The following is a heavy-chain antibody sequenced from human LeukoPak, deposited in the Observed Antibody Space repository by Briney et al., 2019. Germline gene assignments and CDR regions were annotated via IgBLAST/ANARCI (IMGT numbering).Heavy chain of an antibody. D-gene: IGHD2-2*01. CDR1: GGSFSGYY. CDR3: ARSLIVVVPAATGGGWFDP. CDR2: INHSGST. J-gene: IGHJ5*02. V-gene: IGHV4-34*01. Sequence: SETLSLTCAVYGGSFSGYYWSWIRQPPGKGLEWIGEINHSGSTNYNPSLKSRVTISVDTSKNQFSLKLSSVTAADTAVYYCARSLIVVVPAATGGGWFDPWGQGTLVTVSS.